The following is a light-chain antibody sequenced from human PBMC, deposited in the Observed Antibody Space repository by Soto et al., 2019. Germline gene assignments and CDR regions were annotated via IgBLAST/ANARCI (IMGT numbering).Light chain of an antibody. V-gene: IGKV1-6*01. J-gene: IGKJ3*01. CDR1: QGIRND. CDR2: ASS. Sequence: AIQMTQSPSSLSASIGDRVTITCRASQGIRNDLGWYQQNPGKPPKVLIYASSNLPSGVPSRFRGSGSCTDFTLTISSLQPEDFETYYCLQDYNYPHTFGPGTKVDIK. CDR3: LQDYNYPHT.